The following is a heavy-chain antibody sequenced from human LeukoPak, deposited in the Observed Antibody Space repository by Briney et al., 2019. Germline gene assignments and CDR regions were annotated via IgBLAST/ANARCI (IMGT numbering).Heavy chain of an antibody. J-gene: IGHJ5*02. CDR1: GGSISNYY. CDR2: IYTSGTT. CDR3: ARGYSSSWYFNWFDP. V-gene: IGHV4-4*07. D-gene: IGHD6-13*01. Sequence: ASETLSLTCTVSGGSISNYYWSWIRQPAGKGLEWIGRIYTSGTTHYNPSLKSRVTMSVDTSKNQFSLKLSSVTAADTAVYYCARGYSSSWYFNWFDPWGQGTLVTVSS.